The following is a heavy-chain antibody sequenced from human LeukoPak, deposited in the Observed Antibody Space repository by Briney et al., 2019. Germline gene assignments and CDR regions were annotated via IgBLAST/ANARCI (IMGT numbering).Heavy chain of an antibody. CDR2: ISGSGGST. Sequence: PGGSLRLSCAASGFTFSSYAMSWVRQAPGKGLEWVSAISGSGGSTYYADSVKGRFTISRDNSKNTLNLQMNSLRAEDTAVYYCAKPRRVSGWYVEYFQHWGQGTLVTVSS. V-gene: IGHV3-23*01. J-gene: IGHJ1*01. D-gene: IGHD6-19*01. CDR1: GFTFSSYA. CDR3: AKPRRVSGWYVEYFQH.